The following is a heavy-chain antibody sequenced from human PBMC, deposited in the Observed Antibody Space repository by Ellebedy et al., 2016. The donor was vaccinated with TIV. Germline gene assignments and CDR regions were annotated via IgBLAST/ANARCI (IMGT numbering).Heavy chain of an antibody. Sequence: GGSLRLSCAASGFTFSSHWMYWVRQAPEKGLEWVSRMKGDGTYVTYADSVKGRFTISRDNSNNTLFLQMNSLRGEDTAVYYCARPRDYGDYYYAMDVWGQGTTVTVSS. J-gene: IGHJ6*02. CDR2: MKGDGTYV. CDR1: GFTFSSHW. D-gene: IGHD4-17*01. V-gene: IGHV3-74*01. CDR3: ARPRDYGDYYYAMDV.